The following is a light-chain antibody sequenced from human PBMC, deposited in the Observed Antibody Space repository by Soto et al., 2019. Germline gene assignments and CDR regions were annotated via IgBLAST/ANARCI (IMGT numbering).Light chain of an antibody. V-gene: IGKV2-28*01. CDR1: QSLQHHNGYNY. J-gene: IGKJ5*01. CDR2: LGS. CDR3: MQGVQTPPIT. Sequence: DIVMTQSPLSLPVIPGEPASISCRSSQSLQHHNGYNYLDWYLQKPGQSPQLLISLGSNRASGVPDRFSGSGSCTDFTLKISRVEAEDVGVYYCMQGVQTPPITFGQGTRLESK.